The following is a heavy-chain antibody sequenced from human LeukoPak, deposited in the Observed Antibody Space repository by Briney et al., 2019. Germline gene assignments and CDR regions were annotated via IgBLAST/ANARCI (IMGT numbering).Heavy chain of an antibody. J-gene: IGHJ6*03. CDR2: IYYSGST. D-gene: IGHD3-16*01. CDR1: GFTFSDYY. V-gene: IGHV4-38-2*02. Sequence: GSLRLSCAASGFTFSDYYMSWIRQPPGKGLEWIGSIYYSGSTYYNPSLKSRVTISVDTSKNQFSLKLSSVTAADTAVYYCARDYTRYYYMDVWGKGTTVTVSS. CDR3: ARDYTRYYYMDV.